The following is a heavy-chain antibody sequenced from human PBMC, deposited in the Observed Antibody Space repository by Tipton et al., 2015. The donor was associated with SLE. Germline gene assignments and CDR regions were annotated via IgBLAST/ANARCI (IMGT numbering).Heavy chain of an antibody. V-gene: IGHV4-59*01. J-gene: IGHJ4*02. CDR2: IYTSGST. D-gene: IGHD4-17*01. CDR1: GVSISSYY. Sequence: TLSLTCTVSGVSISSYYWSWIRQPPGKGLEWIGYIYTSGSTNYIPSLKSRVTISVDTSKNQFSLKLSSVTAAGTAVYYCARANGDYVQDYWGQGTLVTVSS. CDR3: ARANGDYVQDY.